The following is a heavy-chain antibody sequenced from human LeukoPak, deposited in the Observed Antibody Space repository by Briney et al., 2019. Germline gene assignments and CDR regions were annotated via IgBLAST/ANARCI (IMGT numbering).Heavy chain of an antibody. CDR2: IYYSGST. CDR3: AREAKHDYGDYSPRFYYYYGMDV. CDR1: GGSISSSSYY. D-gene: IGHD4-17*01. J-gene: IGHJ6*02. Sequence: SETLSLTCTVSGGSISSSSYYWGWIRQPPGKGLEWIGRIYYSGSTYYNPSLKSRVTISVDTSKNQFSLKLSSVTAADTAVYYCAREAKHDYGDYSPRFYYYYGMDVWGQGTTVTVSS. V-gene: IGHV4-39*07.